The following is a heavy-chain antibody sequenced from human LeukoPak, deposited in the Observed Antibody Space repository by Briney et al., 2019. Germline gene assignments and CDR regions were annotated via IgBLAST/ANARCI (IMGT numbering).Heavy chain of an antibody. CDR3: AREGGGSFDY. J-gene: IGHJ4*02. D-gene: IGHD1-26*01. CDR2: IYYSGST. Sequence: PSETLSLTCSVSGGSISSYYWSWIRQPPGKGLEWIGYIYYSGSTNYNPSLKSRVTISVDTSKNQFSLKLSSVTAADTAVYYCAREGGGSFDYWGQGTLVTVSS. V-gene: IGHV4-59*01. CDR1: GGSISSYY.